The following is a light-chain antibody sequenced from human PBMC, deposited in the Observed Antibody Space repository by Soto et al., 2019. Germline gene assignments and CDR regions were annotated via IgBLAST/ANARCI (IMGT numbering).Light chain of an antibody. CDR1: PSVSRTH. CDR2: GAS. V-gene: IGKV3-20*01. CDR3: QQYGNSPPYS. Sequence: ELVLTQSPGTLSLSPGARATLSCRASPSVSRTHLHWYQQKPGQAPRLLIYGASSRATGIADRFSGSGSGTDFSLTISRLEPEDFAVYYCQQYGNSPPYSFGQGTKVEIK. J-gene: IGKJ2*03.